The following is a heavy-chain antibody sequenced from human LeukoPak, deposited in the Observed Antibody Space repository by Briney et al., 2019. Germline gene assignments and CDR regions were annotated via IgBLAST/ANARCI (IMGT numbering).Heavy chain of an antibody. CDR3: ARAFSPEDAFDL. CDR2: VNTYGTNT. J-gene: IGHJ3*01. CDR1: GFTLRNNW. Sequence: PGGSLRLSCTASGFTLRNNWMHWIRQVPGKGLEWVSRVNTYGTNTNYAYSVRGRFTISIDIAKTTLYLQMDSLRAEDSAIYYCARAFSPEDAFDLWGQGTRVTVSS. V-gene: IGHV3-74*01. D-gene: IGHD3-16*01.